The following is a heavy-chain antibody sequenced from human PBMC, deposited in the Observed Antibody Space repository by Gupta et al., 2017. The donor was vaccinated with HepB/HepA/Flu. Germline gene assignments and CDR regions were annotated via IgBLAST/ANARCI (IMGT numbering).Heavy chain of an antibody. J-gene: IGHJ4*02. V-gene: IGHV2-5*02. CDR3: AHSPAYPHYYRRWYDCEY. D-gene: IGHD2-15*01. CDR1: GFSLSTVGVG. Sequence: QITLKESGPTLVKPTQTLTLTCTFSGFSLSTVGVGVGWIRQTPGKALEWLALIYWDDDKRYSPSLQSRLNISRDTSKDQVVLKMKKGDHVDKATYFCAHSPAYPHYYRRWYDCEYWGQGTLVTVSS. CDR2: IYWDDDK.